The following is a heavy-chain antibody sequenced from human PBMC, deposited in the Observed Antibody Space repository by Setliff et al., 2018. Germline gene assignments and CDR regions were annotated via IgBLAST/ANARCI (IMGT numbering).Heavy chain of an antibody. D-gene: IGHD3-3*01. J-gene: IGHJ4*02. CDR3: RFWSGYYKNDY. CDR1: GVSFSSTTFY. Sequence: PSETLSLTCNVSGVSFSSTTFYWAWIRQSPGKGLEWIGSVSFFGSAYYNPSLEGRISISVDTSKRQFSLKLSSVTATDMAVYYCRFWSGYYKNDYWAQGTLVTVSS. CDR2: VSFFGSA. V-gene: IGHV4-39*07.